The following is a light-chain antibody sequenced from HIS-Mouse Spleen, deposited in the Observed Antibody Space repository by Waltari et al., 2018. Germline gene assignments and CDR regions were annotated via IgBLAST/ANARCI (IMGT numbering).Light chain of an antibody. V-gene: IGLV3-10*01. Sequence: SYELTQPPSVSVSPGHTARITCSGAALPKKYAYWYQQKSGQAPVLVIYEDSKRPSGIPERFSGSSSGTMATLTISGAQVEDEAVYYCYSTDSSGNHRVFGGGTKLTVL. J-gene: IGLJ2*01. CDR3: YSTDSSGNHRV. CDR2: EDS. CDR1: ALPKKY.